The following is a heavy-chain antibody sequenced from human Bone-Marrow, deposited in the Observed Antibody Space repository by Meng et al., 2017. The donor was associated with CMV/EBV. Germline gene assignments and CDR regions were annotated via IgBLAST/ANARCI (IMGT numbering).Heavy chain of an antibody. CDR3: ARDPYSRSWGGWFDP. D-gene: IGHD6-13*01. CDR1: GGSISSYY. Sequence: SETLSLTCTVSGGSISSYYWNWIRQPPGKGLEWIGYIYYSGSTNYNPSLKSRVTISGDTSKNQFSLKLSSVTAADTAVYYCARDPYSRSWGGWFDPWGQGTLVTVSS. V-gene: IGHV4-59*01. CDR2: IYYSGST. J-gene: IGHJ5*02.